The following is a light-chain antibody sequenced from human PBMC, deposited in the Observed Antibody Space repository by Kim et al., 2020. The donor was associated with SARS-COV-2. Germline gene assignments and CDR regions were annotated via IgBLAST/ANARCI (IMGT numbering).Light chain of an antibody. CDR1: FSKVGRNT. CDR2: GYN. V-gene: IGLV1-44*01. J-gene: IGLJ2*01. CDR3: AAWDDNLNGVG. Sequence: GQRVTIACSGSFSKVGRNTVNWYQQLPGTAPKLLIFGYNQRPSGVPDRFSGSKSGTSAFLAISGLQSEDEADYYCAAWDDNLNGVGFGGGTQLTVL.